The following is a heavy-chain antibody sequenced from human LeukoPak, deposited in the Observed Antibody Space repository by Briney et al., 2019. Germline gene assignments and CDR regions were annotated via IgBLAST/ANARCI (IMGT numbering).Heavy chain of an antibody. V-gene: IGHV3-11*01. CDR2: ISNTADFI. CDR3: VRARGAGPGAHFDY. CDR1: GLIFSDEY. D-gene: IGHD3-10*01. J-gene: IGHJ4*02. Sequence: GGSLRLSCAASGLIFSDEYMSWIRQAPGKGLEWVSYISNTADFIAYADSVKGRFTISRDNAKNSLYLQMNSLRAEDAAAYYCVRARGAGPGAHFDYWGQGTLVTVSS.